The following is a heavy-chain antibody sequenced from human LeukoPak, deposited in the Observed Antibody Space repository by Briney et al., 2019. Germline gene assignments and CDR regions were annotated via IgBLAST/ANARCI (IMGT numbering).Heavy chain of an antibody. CDR2: IWYDGSNK. CDR1: GFTFSSYG. D-gene: IGHD5-18*01. V-gene: IGHV3-33*01. J-gene: IGHJ4*02. CDR3: TTEDTAVDY. Sequence: GRSLRRSCAASGFTFSSYGMHWVRQAPGKGLEWVAVIWYDGSNKYYADSVKGRFTISRDNSKNTLYLQMNSLKTEDTAVYYCTTEDTAVDYWGQGTLVTVSS.